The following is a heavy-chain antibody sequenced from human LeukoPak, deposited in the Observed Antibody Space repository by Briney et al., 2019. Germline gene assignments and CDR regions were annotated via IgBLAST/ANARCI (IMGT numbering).Heavy chain of an antibody. V-gene: IGHV1-18*01. CDR1: GYTFTSYG. CDR3: ARGHEAPLWLGNVELAFDI. Sequence: GASVKVSCKASGYTFTSYGISWVRQAPGQGLEWMGWISAYNGNTNYAQKLQGRVTMTRNTSISTAYMELSSLRSEDTAVYYCARGHEAPLWLGNVELAFDIWGQGTMVTVSS. D-gene: IGHD5-18*01. CDR2: ISAYNGNT. J-gene: IGHJ3*02.